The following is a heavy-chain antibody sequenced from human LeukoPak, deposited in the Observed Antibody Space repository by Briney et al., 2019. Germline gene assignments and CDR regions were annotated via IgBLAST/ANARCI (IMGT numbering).Heavy chain of an antibody. D-gene: IGHD3-9*01. CDR2: ISSSGSTI. V-gene: IGHV3-11*04. CDR3: ARDRNDILTGYFPYYYYYYYMDV. J-gene: IGHJ6*03. Sequence: GGSLRLSCAASGFTFSDYYMSWIRQAPGKGLEWVSYISSSGSTIYYADSVKGRFTISRDNAKNSLYLQMNSLRAEDTAVYYCARDRNDILTGYFPYYYYYYYMDVWGKGTTVTISS. CDR1: GFTFSDYY.